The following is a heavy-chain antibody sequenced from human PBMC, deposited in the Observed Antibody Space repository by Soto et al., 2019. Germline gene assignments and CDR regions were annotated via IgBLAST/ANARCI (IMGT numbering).Heavy chain of an antibody. CDR3: ARAPYYYYGMDV. Sequence: ASVKVSCKASGYTFTSYVMHWVRQAPGQRLEWMGWINAGNGNTKYSQKFQGRVTITRDTSASTAYMELSSLRSEDTAVYYCARAPYYYYGMDVWGQGTTVTSP. V-gene: IGHV1-3*01. CDR1: GYTFTSYV. CDR2: INAGNGNT. J-gene: IGHJ6*02.